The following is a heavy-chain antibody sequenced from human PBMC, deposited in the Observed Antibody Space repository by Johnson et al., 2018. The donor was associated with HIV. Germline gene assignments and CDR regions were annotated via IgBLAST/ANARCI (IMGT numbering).Heavy chain of an antibody. J-gene: IGHJ3*02. D-gene: IGHD3-22*01. Sequence: VQLVESGGGVVQPGRSLRLSCAASGFTFSDYAMHCVRQAPGTGLEWVAVISYDGSIKYYGDSVNGRFTISRDNSKNTLYLQMNSLRAEDTAVYYCARDFSYYYDIGHAFDIWGQGTTVTVSS. CDR1: GFTFSDYA. CDR2: ISYDGSIK. CDR3: ARDFSYYYDIGHAFDI. V-gene: IGHV3-30*04.